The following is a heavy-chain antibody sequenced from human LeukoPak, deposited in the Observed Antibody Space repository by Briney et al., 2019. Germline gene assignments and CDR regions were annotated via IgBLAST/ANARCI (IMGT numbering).Heavy chain of an antibody. CDR3: ARPYYYDSRIDP. CDR1: GASFDSDDQY. Sequence: SETLSLTCTVSGASFDSDDQYWNWIRQSPGKGLEWIGSIHPSGMLYNNPSLESRVTMSADTSKNQLSLKLSSVTAADTAVYYCARPYYYDSRIDPWGQGILVTVSS. D-gene: IGHD3-22*01. J-gene: IGHJ5*02. CDR2: IHPSGML. V-gene: IGHV4-30-4*08.